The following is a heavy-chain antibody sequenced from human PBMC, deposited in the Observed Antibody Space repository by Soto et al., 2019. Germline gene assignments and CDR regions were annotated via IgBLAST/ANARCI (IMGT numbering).Heavy chain of an antibody. J-gene: IGHJ4*02. Sequence: PGGSLRLSCAASGFTFSSYAMSWVRQAPGKGLEWGSAISGSGGSTYYADSVKGRFTISRDNSKNPLYLQMNSLRAEDTAVYYCANRRAGYSSSWYLAHWGQGTLVTVSS. CDR2: ISGSGGST. CDR3: ANRRAGYSSSWYLAH. CDR1: GFTFSSYA. D-gene: IGHD6-13*01. V-gene: IGHV3-23*01.